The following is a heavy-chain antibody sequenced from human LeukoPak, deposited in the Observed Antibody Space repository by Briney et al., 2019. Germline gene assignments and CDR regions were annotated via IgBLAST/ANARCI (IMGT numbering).Heavy chain of an antibody. CDR2: ISYDGSNK. CDR3: AKDRSSSWTWTIDY. V-gene: IGHV3-30*18. J-gene: IGHJ4*02. Sequence: GGSLRLSCAASGFSFSSSSMNWVRQAPGKGLEWVALISYDGSNKYYADSVKGRFTISRDNSKNTLYLQMNSLRAEDTAVYYCAKDRSSSWTWTIDYWGQGTLVTVSS. D-gene: IGHD6-13*01. CDR1: GFSFSSSS.